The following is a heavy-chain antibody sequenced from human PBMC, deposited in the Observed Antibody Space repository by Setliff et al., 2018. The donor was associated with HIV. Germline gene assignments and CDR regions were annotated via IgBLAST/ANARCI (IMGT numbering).Heavy chain of an antibody. CDR2: SYHTGKT. CDR3: AKEGNSVDNWLDP. J-gene: IGHJ5*02. Sequence: SETLSLTCTVSGDPIFIGGYYWSWLRQHPGGGLEWIGYSYHTGKTYYNPSLQSRIIMSLDMSQNQFSLKLSSVTAADTAVYYCAKEGNSVDNWLDPWGPGTLVTVSS. CDR1: GDPIFIGGYY. D-gene: IGHD1-26*01. V-gene: IGHV4-31*03.